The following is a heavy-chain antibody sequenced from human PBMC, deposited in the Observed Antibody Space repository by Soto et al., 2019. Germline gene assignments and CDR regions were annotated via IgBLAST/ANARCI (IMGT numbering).Heavy chain of an antibody. CDR3: ARPRVVPAAIDDPFDY. CDR2: IIPIFGTA. J-gene: IGHJ4*02. V-gene: IGHV1-69*13. CDR1: GGTFSSYA. D-gene: IGHD2-2*01. Sequence: ASVKVSCKASGGTFSSYAISWVRQAPGQGLEWMGGIIPIFGTANYAQKFQGRVTTTADESTSTAYMELSSLRSEDTAVYYCARPRVVPAAIDDPFDYWGQGTLVTVSS.